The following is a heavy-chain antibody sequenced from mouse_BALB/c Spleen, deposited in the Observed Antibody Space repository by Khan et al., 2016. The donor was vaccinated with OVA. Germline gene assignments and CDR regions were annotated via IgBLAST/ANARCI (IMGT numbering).Heavy chain of an antibody. CDR1: GYTFTSYT. CDR2: INPSSGYT. Sequence: QIQLVQSGAELARPGASVKMSCKASGYTFTSYTIHWIKQRPGQGLEWIGYINPSSGYTNYNQKFKVKATLTADKSSTTAYMQLSSLTSDDSAVYYCARDGAYYRNDGWFAYWGQGTLVTVSA. J-gene: IGHJ3*01. D-gene: IGHD2-14*01. V-gene: IGHV1-4*01. CDR3: ARDGAYYRNDGWFAY.